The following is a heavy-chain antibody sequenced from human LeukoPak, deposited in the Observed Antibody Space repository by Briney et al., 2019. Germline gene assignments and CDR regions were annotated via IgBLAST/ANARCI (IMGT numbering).Heavy chain of an antibody. D-gene: IGHD2-2*01. V-gene: IGHV3-21*01. J-gene: IGHJ5*02. CDR1: GFTFSSYS. CDR2: ISSSSSYI. CDR3: ARLSASTSPFDP. Sequence: GGSLRLSCAASGFTFSSYSMNWVRQAPGKGLEWVSSISSSSSYIYYADSVKGRFTISRDNAKNSLYLQMNSLRAEDTAVYYCARLSASTSPFDPWGQGTLVTVSS.